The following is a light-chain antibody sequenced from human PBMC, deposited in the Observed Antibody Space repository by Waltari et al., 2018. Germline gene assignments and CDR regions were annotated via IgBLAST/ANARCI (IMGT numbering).Light chain of an antibody. Sequence: QSALTQPASVSGSPGQSITISCPGTNSDVGSYDRFSWYQQHPGKAPKVMISEVSKRPSGVSNRFSGSKSGNTASLTISGLQAEDEADYYCCSYAGSSTFDWVFGGGTKLTVL. CDR1: NSDVGSYDR. J-gene: IGLJ3*02. CDR2: EVS. V-gene: IGLV2-23*02. CDR3: CSYAGSSTFDWV.